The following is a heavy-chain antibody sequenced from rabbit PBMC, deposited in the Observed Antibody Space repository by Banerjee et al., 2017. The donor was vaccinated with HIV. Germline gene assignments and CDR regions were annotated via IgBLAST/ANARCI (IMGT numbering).Heavy chain of an antibody. Sequence: QLKETGGGLVQPGGSLTLSCKASGFDFSSYWMTWVRQAPGKGLEWIGAIYAGRGTTYYASWVNGRFTISSHNAQNTVSLQMNSLTAADTATYFCARDRDTGSVYYFDLWGPGTLVTVS. V-gene: IGHV1S7*01. D-gene: IGHD8-1*01. CDR1: GFDFSSYW. J-gene: IGHJ4*01. CDR2: IYAGRGTT. CDR3: ARDRDTGSVYYFDL.